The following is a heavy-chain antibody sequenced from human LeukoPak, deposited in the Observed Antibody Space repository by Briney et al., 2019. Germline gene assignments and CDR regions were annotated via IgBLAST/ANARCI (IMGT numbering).Heavy chain of an antibody. CDR1: GGSISSYY. Sequence: SETLSLTCTVSGGSISSYYWSWIRQPPGKGLEWIGYIYYSGSTNYNPSLKSRVTISVDTSKNQFSLKLSSVTAADTAVYFCARELNRVTPTPTRSFDQWGQGILVTVSS. J-gene: IGHJ4*02. D-gene: IGHD4-23*01. CDR2: IYYSGST. V-gene: IGHV4-59*01. CDR3: ARELNRVTPTPTRSFDQ.